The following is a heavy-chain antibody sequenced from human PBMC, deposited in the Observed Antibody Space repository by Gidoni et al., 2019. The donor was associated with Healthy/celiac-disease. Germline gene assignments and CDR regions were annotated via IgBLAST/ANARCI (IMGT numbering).Heavy chain of an antibody. CDR2: IYWDDDK. J-gene: IGHJ2*01. CDR3: AHSVTAYYYDSSGYYDWYFDL. D-gene: IGHD3-22*01. V-gene: IGHV2-5*02. CDR1: GFSLSPSGVG. Sequence: QITLKESGPTLVKPTQTLTLTCTFYGFSLSPSGVGMGWIRQPPGKALEWLALIYWDDDKRYRPSLKSRLTITKDTSKNQVVLTMTNMDPVDTATDYCAHSVTAYYYDSSGYYDWYFDLWGRGTLVTVSS.